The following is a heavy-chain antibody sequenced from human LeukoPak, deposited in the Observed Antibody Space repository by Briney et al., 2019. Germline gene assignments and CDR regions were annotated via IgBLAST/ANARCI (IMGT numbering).Heavy chain of an antibody. CDR3: ARQRTIFGVVDYFDY. CDR1: GGSISSSSYY. J-gene: IGHJ4*02. D-gene: IGHD3-3*01. Sequence: SETLSLTCTVSGGSISSSSYYWGWIRQPPGKGLEWIGSIYYSGSTYDNPSLKSRVTISVDTSKTQFSLKLSSVTAADTAVYYCARQRTIFGVVDYFDYWGQGTLVTVSS. V-gene: IGHV4-39*01. CDR2: IYYSGST.